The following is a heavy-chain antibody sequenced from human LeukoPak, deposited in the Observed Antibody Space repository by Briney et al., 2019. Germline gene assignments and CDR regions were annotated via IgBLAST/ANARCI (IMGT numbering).Heavy chain of an antibody. V-gene: IGHV3-48*03. J-gene: IGHJ4*02. Sequence: GGSLRLSCAASGSTFSSYEMNWVRQAPGKGLEWVSYISSSGSSIYYADSVKGRFTISRDNAKNSLYLQMNSLRAEDTAVYYCARDLTAAAGDYWGQGTLVTVSS. D-gene: IGHD6-13*01. CDR3: ARDLTAAAGDY. CDR2: ISSSGSSI. CDR1: GSTFSSYE.